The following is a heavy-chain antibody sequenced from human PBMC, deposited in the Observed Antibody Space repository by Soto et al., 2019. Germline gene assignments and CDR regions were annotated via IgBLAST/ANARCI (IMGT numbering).Heavy chain of an antibody. CDR3: ARVKPGDSRLRFPGGLDY. D-gene: IGHD5-12*01. J-gene: IGHJ4*02. Sequence: GASVKVSCKASTGTFTIYAISWVRQAPGQGLEWVGGITPLSGTVNYAQKFQNRVTIIADKFTTTAYMELSSLRSEDTGMYYCARVKPGDSRLRFPGGLDYWGQGTPVTVSS. CDR1: TGTFTIYA. CDR2: ITPLSGTV. V-gene: IGHV1-69*06.